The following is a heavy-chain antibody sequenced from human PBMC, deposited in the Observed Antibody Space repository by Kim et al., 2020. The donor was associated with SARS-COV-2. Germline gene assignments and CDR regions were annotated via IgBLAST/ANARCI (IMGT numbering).Heavy chain of an antibody. CDR2: IYYSGST. J-gene: IGHJ4*02. V-gene: IGHV4-59*13. D-gene: IGHD3-9*01. Sequence: SETLSLTCTVSGGSISSYYWSWIRQPPGKGLEWIGYIYYSGSTNYNPSLKSRVTISVDTSKNQFSLKLSSVTAADTAVYYCAGQGYFDWDLGYWGQGTLVTVSS. CDR1: GGSISSYY. CDR3: AGQGYFDWDLGY.